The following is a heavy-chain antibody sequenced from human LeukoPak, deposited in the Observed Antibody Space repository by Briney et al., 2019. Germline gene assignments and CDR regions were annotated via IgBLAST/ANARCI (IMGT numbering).Heavy chain of an antibody. J-gene: IGHJ4*02. CDR3: TRAGAYYYDSSGYYSFDY. D-gene: IGHD3-22*01. CDR2: TYYRSKWYN. CDR1: GDSVSSNSAA. V-gene: IGHV6-1*01. Sequence: SQTLSLTCAISGDSVSSNSAAWNWIRQSPSRGLEWLGRTYYRSKWYNDYAVSVKSRITINPDTSKNQFSLQLNSATPEDTAVYYCTRAGAYYYDSSGYYSFDYWGQGTLVTVSS.